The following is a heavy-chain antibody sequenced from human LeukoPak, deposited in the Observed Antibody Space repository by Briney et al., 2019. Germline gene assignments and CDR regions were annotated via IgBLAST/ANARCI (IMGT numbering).Heavy chain of an antibody. CDR1: GYIFTGYY. D-gene: IGHD5-12*01. CDR2: INPNNGGT. Sequence: ASVKVSCKASGYIFTGYYMHWVRQAPGQGLEWMGWINPNNGGTNYAQKFQGRVTMTRDTSISTAYMELSRLRSDDTAVYYCAIRTLGLLRKGGAMDVWGKGTTVTVSS. CDR3: AIRTLGLLRKGGAMDV. J-gene: IGHJ6*03. V-gene: IGHV1-2*02.